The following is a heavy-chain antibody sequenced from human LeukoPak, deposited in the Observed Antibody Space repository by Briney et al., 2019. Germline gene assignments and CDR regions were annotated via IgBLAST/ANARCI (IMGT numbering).Heavy chain of an antibody. CDR3: AKDGISGWPRGYFDY. J-gene: IGHJ4*02. CDR2: IKQDGSEK. Sequence: GGSLRLSCAASGFTFSSYWMTWVRQTPGKGLEWVANIKQDGSEKDYVDSVKGRFTISRDNAKNSLYLQMNSLRAEDTAVYNCAKDGISGWPRGYFDYWGQGTLVTVSS. CDR1: GFTFSSYW. D-gene: IGHD6-19*01. V-gene: IGHV3-7*01.